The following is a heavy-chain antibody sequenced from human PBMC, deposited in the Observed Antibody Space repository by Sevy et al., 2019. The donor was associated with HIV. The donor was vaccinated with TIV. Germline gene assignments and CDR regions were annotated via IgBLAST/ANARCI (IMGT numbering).Heavy chain of an antibody. CDR2: ISYDGSNK. Sequence: GGSLRLSCAASGFTFSSYGMHWVRQAPGKGLEWVTVISYDGSNKYYADSVKGRFTISRDNSKNTLYLQMNSLRAEDTAVYYCAKESEAGICNYWGQGTLVTVSS. CDR1: GFTFSSYG. J-gene: IGHJ4*02. V-gene: IGHV3-30*18. CDR3: AKESEAGICNY. D-gene: IGHD6-19*01.